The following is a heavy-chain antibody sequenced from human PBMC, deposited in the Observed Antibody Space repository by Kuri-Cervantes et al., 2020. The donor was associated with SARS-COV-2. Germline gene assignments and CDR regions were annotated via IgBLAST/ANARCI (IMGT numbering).Heavy chain of an antibody. Sequence: LSLTCAASGFTFSDYYMSWIRQAPGKGLEWVSYISSSGSTIYYADSVKGRFTISRDNAKNTLYLQMNSLRAEDTAVYYCARARSSPIDYWGQGTLVTVSS. V-gene: IGHV3-11*04. J-gene: IGHJ4*02. CDR2: ISSSGSTI. CDR3: ARARSSPIDY. CDR1: GFTFSDYY.